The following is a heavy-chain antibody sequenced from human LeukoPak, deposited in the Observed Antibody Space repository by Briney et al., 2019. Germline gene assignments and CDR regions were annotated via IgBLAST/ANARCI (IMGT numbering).Heavy chain of an antibody. CDR2: INHSGST. Sequence: SETLSLTCAVYGGSFSGYYWSWIRQPPGKGLEWIGEINHSGSTNYNPSLKSRVTISVDTSKNLFSLKLSSVTAADTAVYYCARGAEWELPYYFDYWGQGTLVTVSS. CDR3: ARGAEWELPYYFDY. J-gene: IGHJ4*02. D-gene: IGHD1-26*01. CDR1: GGSFSGYY. V-gene: IGHV4-34*01.